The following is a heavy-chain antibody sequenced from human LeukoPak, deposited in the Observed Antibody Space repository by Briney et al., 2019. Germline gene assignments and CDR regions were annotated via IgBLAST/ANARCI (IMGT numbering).Heavy chain of an antibody. J-gene: IGHJ4*02. V-gene: IGHV1-69*05. D-gene: IGHD3-22*01. CDR3: ARGGDLYDSSGYLSY. CDR2: IIPIFGTA. CDR1: GGTFSSYA. Sequence: SVKVSCKASGGTFSSYAICWVRQAPGQGLEWMGRIIPIFGTANYAQKFQGRVTITTDESTSTVYMELSSLRSEDTAVYYCARGGDLYDSSGYLSYWGQGTLVTVSS.